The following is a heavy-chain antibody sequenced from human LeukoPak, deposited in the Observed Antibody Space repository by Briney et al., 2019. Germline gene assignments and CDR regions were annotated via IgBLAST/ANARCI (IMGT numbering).Heavy chain of an antibody. CDR2: IYYSGST. CDR3: ARDPGIRYFDWPHLFDI. CDR1: GGSITSDH. D-gene: IGHD3-9*01. V-gene: IGHV4-31*03. J-gene: IGHJ3*02. Sequence: SETLSLTCTVSGGSITSDHWNWIRQHPGKGLEWIGYIYYSGSTYYNPSLKSRVTISVDTSKNQFSLKLSSVTAADTAVYYCARDPGIRYFDWPHLFDIWGQGTMVTVSS.